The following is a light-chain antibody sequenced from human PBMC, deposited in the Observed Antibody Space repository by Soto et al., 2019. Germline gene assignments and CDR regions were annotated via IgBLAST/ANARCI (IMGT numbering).Light chain of an antibody. Sequence: QSALTQPASVSGSPGQSIPISCTRSSTDFENYNLVSWYQHCPDKAPKLIIYEGTKRPSEISDRFSGSESDTTASLIISGLQPDDEADYYCSSYAGSSARVVFGGGTHLTVL. V-gene: IGLV2-23*01. J-gene: IGLJ2*01. CDR2: EGT. CDR3: SSYAGSSARVV. CDR1: STDFENYNL.